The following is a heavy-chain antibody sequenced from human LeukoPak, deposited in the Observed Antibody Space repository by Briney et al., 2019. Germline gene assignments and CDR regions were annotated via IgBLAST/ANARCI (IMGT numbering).Heavy chain of an antibody. CDR1: GGSISSSSYY. CDR3: ARGLGWVYDSSGSTLDY. CDR2: IYYSGST. J-gene: IGHJ4*02. D-gene: IGHD3-22*01. V-gene: IGHV4-39*07. Sequence: SETLSLTCTVSGGSISSSSYYWGWIRQPPGKGLEWIGSIYYSGSTNYNPSLKSRVTISVDTSKNQFSLKLSSVTAADTAVYYCARGLGWVYDSSGSTLDYWGQGTLVTVSS.